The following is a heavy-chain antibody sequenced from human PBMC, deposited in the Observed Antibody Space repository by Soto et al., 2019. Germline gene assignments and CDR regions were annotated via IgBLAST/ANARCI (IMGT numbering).Heavy chain of an antibody. V-gene: IGHV3-74*01. CDR1: GFTFSTYW. CDR3: ARDLHYNGMDV. J-gene: IGHJ6*02. Sequence: GGSLRLSCAASGFTFSTYWMFWVRQAPGKGLVWVSRINGDGSSTSYADSVKGRFTISRDNAKNTLYLQMNSLRAEDTAGYHCARDLHYNGMDVWGQGTTVTVSS. CDR2: INGDGSST.